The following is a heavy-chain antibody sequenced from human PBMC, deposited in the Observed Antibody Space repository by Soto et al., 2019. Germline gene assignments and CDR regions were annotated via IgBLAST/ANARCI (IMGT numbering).Heavy chain of an antibody. CDR2: ISGGGDGT. D-gene: IGHD2-15*01. CDR1: GFTFGNYA. Sequence: EVQLLESGGGLVQPGGSLRLSCAASGFTFGNYAMIWVRQAPGKGLEWVSTISGGGDGTYYADSVRGRFTISRENSRNAVYLQKNSLRAEDTAVYYCAKKGLVSLATYCSTGDCHYAFDIWGQGTMVTVSS. V-gene: IGHV3-23*01. J-gene: IGHJ3*02. CDR3: AKKGLVSLATYCSTGDCHYAFDI.